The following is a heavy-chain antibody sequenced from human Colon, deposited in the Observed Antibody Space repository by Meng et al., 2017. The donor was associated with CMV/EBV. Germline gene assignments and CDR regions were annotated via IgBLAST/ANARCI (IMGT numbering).Heavy chain of an antibody. J-gene: IGHJ4*02. CDR3: ARGQRGFTQGLKLDS. CDR1: GFTFSRYD. D-gene: IGHD1-26*01. V-gene: IGHV3-21*02. CDR2: IGSSSSYM. Sequence: EVQLVESGGGLVKPGGSLRLSWLVSGFTFSRYDMSWVRQAPGKGLEWVSSIGSSSSYMYYSDSVKGRFTISRDNAKNSLYLQINSLRAEDTAVYYCARGQRGFTQGLKLDSWGQGTLVTVAS.